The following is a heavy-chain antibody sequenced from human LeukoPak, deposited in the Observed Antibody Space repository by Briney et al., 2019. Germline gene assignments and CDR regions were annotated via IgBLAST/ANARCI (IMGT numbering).Heavy chain of an antibody. CDR1: GLTFSGSA. D-gene: IGHD1-26*01. Sequence: GGSLRLSCAASGLTFSGSAMQWVRQASGKGLEWVGRIRSKANSYATASAASVKCRFTISRADSKNTSYLQMNSLKTEDTAVYYCTSVGGSNYDFDYWGQGTLVTVSS. CDR2: IRSKANSYAT. CDR3: TSVGGSNYDFDY. J-gene: IGHJ4*02. V-gene: IGHV3-73*01.